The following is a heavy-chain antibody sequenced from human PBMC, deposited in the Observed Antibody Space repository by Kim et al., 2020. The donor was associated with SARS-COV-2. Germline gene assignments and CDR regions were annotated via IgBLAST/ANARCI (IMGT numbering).Heavy chain of an antibody. CDR3: AREAGGDAYRGLDF. CDR1: GGSISSYY. CDR2: IYTSENT. D-gene: IGHD2-21*01. Sequence: SETLSLTCTVSGGSISSYYWSWIRLPAGKGLEWIGRIYTSENTKYNPSLRSRVSMTIETSKNHFSLKVSSVTAADTAIYYCAREAGGDAYRGLDFWGQGT. V-gene: IGHV4-4*07. J-gene: IGHJ4*02.